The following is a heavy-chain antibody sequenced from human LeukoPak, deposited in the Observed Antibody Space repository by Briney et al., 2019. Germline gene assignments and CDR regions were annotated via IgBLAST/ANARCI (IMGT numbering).Heavy chain of an antibody. D-gene: IGHD3-22*01. CDR3: ARDSKNYYDSSGYLAY. V-gene: IGHV3-23*01. J-gene: IGHJ4*02. Sequence: GGSLRLSCTTSGFTFSSYALSWVRQAPGKGLEWVSGIRVSGSTYYPDSVTGRFTISRDNSENTLYLQMNSLRAEDTAVYYCARDSKNYYDSSGYLAYWGQGTLVTVSS. CDR2: IRVSGST. CDR1: GFTFSSYA.